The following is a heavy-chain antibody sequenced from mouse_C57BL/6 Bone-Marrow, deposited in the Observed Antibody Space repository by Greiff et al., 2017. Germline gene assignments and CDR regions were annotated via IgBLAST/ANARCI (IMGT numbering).Heavy chain of an antibody. CDR2: FYPGSGSI. Sequence: QVQLKQSGAELVKPGASVKLSCKASGYIFTEYTIHWVKQRSGQGLEWIGWFYPGSGSIKYNERFKDKATLTADKSSNTVYMELSRLTSEDSAVYFLARHERYYDYEVYFDYWGQGTTLTVSS. D-gene: IGHD2-4*01. CDR3: ARHERYYDYEVYFDY. V-gene: IGHV1-62-2*01. J-gene: IGHJ2*01. CDR1: GYIFTEYT.